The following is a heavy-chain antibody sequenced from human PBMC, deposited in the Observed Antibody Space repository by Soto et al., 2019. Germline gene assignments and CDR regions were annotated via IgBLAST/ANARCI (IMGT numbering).Heavy chain of an antibody. CDR1: GGSISSSSYY. D-gene: IGHD3-3*01. Sequence: SETLSLTCTVSGGSISSSSYYWGWIRQPPGKGLEWIGSIYYSGSTYYNPSLKSRVTISVDTSKNQFSLKLSSVTAADTAVYYCARLGYDFWSGLNWFDPWGQGTLVTVSS. V-gene: IGHV4-39*01. CDR3: ARLGYDFWSGLNWFDP. J-gene: IGHJ5*02. CDR2: IYYSGST.